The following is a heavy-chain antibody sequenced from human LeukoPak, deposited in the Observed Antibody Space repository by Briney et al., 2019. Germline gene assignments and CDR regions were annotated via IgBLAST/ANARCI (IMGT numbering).Heavy chain of an antibody. V-gene: IGHV3-30*02. J-gene: IGHJ4*02. CDR2: IRYDGTIK. Sequence: GGSLRLSCAASGFTYSSYGMHWVRQAPGKGLEWVASIRYDGTIKYYADSVKGRFTISRDNSKNTLDLQMNSLRAEDTAVYYCAKLGGTYYYDSSGYYYFDYWGQGTLVTVSS. CDR3: AKLGGTYYYDSSGYYYFDY. CDR1: GFTYSSYG. D-gene: IGHD3-22*01.